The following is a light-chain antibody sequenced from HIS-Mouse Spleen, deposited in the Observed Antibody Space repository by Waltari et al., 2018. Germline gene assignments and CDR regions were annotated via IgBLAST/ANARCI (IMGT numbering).Light chain of an antibody. J-gene: IGLJ3*02. Sequence: QSVLTQPPSASGTPGQRVTIPCSGSSSHLGSNTVTWYQQLPGTAPKLLIYSNNQRPSGVPDRFSGSKSGTSASLAISGLQSEDEADYYCAAWDDSLNGWVFGGGTKLTVL. CDR2: SNN. CDR3: AAWDDSLNGWV. V-gene: IGLV1-44*01. CDR1: SSHLGSNT.